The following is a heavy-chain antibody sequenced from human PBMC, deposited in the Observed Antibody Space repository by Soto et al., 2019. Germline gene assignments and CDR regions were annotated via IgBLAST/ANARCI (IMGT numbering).Heavy chain of an antibody. J-gene: IGHJ5*02. D-gene: IGHD2-15*01. CDR1: GGSFSGYY. Sequence: SETLSLTGAVYGGSFSGYYWSWIRQPPGKGLEWIGEINHSGSTNYNPSLKSRVTISVDTSKNQFALKLSSVTAADTAVYYCARGWVAGVVVAATNEYNWFDPWGQGTLVTVSS. CDR2: INHSGST. CDR3: ARGWVAGVVVAATNEYNWFDP. V-gene: IGHV4-34*01.